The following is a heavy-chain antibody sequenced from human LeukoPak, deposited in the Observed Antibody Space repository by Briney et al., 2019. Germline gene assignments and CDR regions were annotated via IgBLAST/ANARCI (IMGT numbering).Heavy chain of an antibody. CDR2: MSYDKTNK. Sequence: PGGSLRLSCAASGFIFSSYGMHWVRQAPGKGLEWVALMSYDKTNKYYADSVKGRFTISRDNSKNTLYLQMNSLRAEDTAVYYCAKDHLIEMATTYLGWWGQGTLVTVSS. CDR3: AKDHLIEMATTYLGW. J-gene: IGHJ4*02. CDR1: GFIFSSYG. V-gene: IGHV3-30*18. D-gene: IGHD5-24*01.